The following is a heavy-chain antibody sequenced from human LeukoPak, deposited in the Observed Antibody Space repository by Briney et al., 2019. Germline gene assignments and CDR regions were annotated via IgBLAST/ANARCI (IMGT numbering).Heavy chain of an antibody. Sequence: LSETLSLTCPLSRGSLSGSRWFWGWSRPPPGKGPEWIWSFSSGGTTYYNPSLKSRVTISVGTSKTQFSLKLSTVTAADTAIYYCSTYYFASSGYLTGFDYWGQGTLVTVSS. CDR3: STYYFASSGYLTGFDY. CDR1: RGSLSGSRWF. V-gene: IGHV4-39*01. D-gene: IGHD3-22*01. CDR2: FSSGGTT. J-gene: IGHJ4*02.